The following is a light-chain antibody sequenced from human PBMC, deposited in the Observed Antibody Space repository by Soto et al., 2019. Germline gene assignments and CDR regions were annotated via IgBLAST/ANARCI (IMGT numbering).Light chain of an antibody. J-gene: IGKJ1*01. Sequence: EMVMTQSPATLSVSPGERATLSCRASQSVSSNLAWYQQKPGQAPRLLIYGASTRATGIPARFSGSGSGTEFTLTISSLQSEDFAVYYCQQYNKWPPRAFGQGTKVELK. CDR3: QQYNKWPPRA. CDR1: QSVSSN. CDR2: GAS. V-gene: IGKV3-15*01.